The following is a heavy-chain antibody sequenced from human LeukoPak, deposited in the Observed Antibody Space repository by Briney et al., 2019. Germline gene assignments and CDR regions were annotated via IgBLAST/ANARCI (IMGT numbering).Heavy chain of an antibody. CDR2: IYYSGST. CDR1: GGSISSYY. Sequence: PSETLSLTCTVSGGSISSYYWSWIRQPPGKGLEWIGYIYYSGSTNYNPSLKSRVTISVDTSKNQFSLKLSSVTAADTAVYYCASFSPYGDFFQHWGQGTLVTVSS. CDR3: ASFSPYGDFFQH. J-gene: IGHJ1*01. D-gene: IGHD4-17*01. V-gene: IGHV4-59*01.